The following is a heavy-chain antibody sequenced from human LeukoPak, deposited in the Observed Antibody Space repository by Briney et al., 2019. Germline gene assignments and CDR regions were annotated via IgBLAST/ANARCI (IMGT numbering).Heavy chain of an antibody. V-gene: IGHV4-31*03. D-gene: IGHD3-22*01. J-gene: IGHJ4*02. CDR1: GGSISSGGYY. Sequence: SQTLSLTCTVSGGSISSGGYYWSWIRQHPGKGLEWIGYIYYSGSTYYNPSLKSRVTISVDTSKNQFSLKLSSVTAADTAVYYCARVAGYYDSSGYQTYYFDYWGQGTLVTVSS. CDR2: IYYSGST. CDR3: ARVAGYYDSSGYQTYYFDY.